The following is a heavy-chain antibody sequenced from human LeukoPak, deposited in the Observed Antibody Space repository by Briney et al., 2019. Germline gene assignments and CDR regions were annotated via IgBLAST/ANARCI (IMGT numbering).Heavy chain of an antibody. CDR1: GFAFSSYA. Sequence: GGSLRLSCAVSGFAFSSYAMSWVRQAPGRGLEWVSAISDSGDSTYYADSVKGRFTVSRDNSKNTLYLQMNSLRAEDTAVYYCAKKMTITGWLYYFDYWGQGTLVTVSS. V-gene: IGHV3-23*01. J-gene: IGHJ4*02. D-gene: IGHD5-24*01. CDR3: AKKMTITGWLYYFDY. CDR2: ISDSGDST.